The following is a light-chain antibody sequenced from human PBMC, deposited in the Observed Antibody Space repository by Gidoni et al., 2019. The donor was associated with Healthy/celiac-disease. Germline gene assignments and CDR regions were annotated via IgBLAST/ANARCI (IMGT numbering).Light chain of an antibody. J-gene: IGKJ1*01. CDR1: QGINSY. CDR2: AAS. Sequence: DIQMTQSPSSLSASVGDRVTITCRESQGINSYLNWYQQKPGKAPKLLSYAASSLQSGVPSRFSGSGSGTDFTLTISSLQPEDFATYYCQQSYSTLRTFGQGTKVEIK. V-gene: IGKV1-39*01. CDR3: QQSYSTLRT.